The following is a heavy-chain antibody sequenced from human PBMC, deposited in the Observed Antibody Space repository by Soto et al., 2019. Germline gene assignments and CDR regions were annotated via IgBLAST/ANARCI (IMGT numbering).Heavy chain of an antibody. CDR1: GYTFSSYG. V-gene: IGHV1-18*01. J-gene: IGHJ6*02. Sequence: QGQLVQSGAEVKKPGASVKVSCKAPGYTFSSYGITWVRQAPGQGLEWMAWISGYNGNTNYAQNLQGRVTMTTDTSTNTAYMELRRLRSDDTAVYYCARDDFVVRGVYYYYGMDVWGQGTTVTVSS. CDR3: ARDDFVVRGVYYYYGMDV. CDR2: ISGYNGNT. D-gene: IGHD3-10*01.